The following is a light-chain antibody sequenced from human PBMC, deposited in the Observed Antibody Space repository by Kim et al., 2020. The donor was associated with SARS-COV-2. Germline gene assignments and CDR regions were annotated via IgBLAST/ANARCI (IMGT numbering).Light chain of an antibody. J-gene: IGLJ3*02. Sequence: QSVLTQPPSASGTPGQSVTISCSGSYSDIGSNTVNWYQQLPGMAPKLLIYSNNRRSSGVPDRFSGSKSGTSASLAISGLQAEDETDYYCAVWDDRLNGWVFGGGTQLTVL. CDR3: AVWDDRLNGWV. V-gene: IGLV1-44*01. CDR1: YSDIGSNT. CDR2: SNN.